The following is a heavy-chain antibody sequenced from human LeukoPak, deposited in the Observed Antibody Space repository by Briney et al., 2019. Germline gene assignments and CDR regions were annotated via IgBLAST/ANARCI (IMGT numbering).Heavy chain of an antibody. V-gene: IGHV3-21*01. Sequence: GGSLRLSCAASGFTYSSYSMNWVRQAPGKGLEWVSSISSSSSYIYYADSVKGRFTISRDNAKNSLYLQMNSLRAEDTAVYYCARDLGGSSGWYSRYYFDYWGQGTLVTVSP. J-gene: IGHJ4*02. CDR2: ISSSSSYI. CDR3: ARDLGGSSGWYSRYYFDY. D-gene: IGHD6-19*01. CDR1: GFTYSSYS.